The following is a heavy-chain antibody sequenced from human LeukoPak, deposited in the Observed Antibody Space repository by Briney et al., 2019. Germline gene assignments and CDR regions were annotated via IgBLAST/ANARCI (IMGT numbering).Heavy chain of an antibody. V-gene: IGHV3-15*01. D-gene: IGHD3-3*02. CDR2: IKSKTDGGTT. Sequence: GGSLRLSCAASGFSFSSYAMSWVRQAPGKGLEWVGRIKSKTDGGTTDYAAPVKGRFTISRDDSKNTLYLQMNSLKTEDTAVYYCTTDLSIFDYWGQGTLVTVSS. CDR3: TTDLSIFDY. CDR1: GFSFSSYA. J-gene: IGHJ4*02.